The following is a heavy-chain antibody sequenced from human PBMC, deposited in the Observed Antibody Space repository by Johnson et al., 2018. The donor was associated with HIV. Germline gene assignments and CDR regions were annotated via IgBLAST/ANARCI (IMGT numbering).Heavy chain of an antibody. CDR1: GFTFSNSA. CDR3: AKNSAAFDI. V-gene: IGHV3-30*04. CDR2: ISYVGTNE. Sequence: QMLLVESGGGLVQPGRSLRLSCAASGFTFSNSAMHWVRQAPGKGLEWVAVISYVGTNEYYADSVKGRFTISRDNSKNTLYLQMNSLRAEDTAVYYCAKNSAAFDIWGQGTMVTVSS. J-gene: IGHJ3*02. D-gene: IGHD2/OR15-2a*01.